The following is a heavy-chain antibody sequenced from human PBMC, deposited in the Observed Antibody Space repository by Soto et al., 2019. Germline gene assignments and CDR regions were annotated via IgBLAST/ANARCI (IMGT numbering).Heavy chain of an antibody. CDR1: GYTFTSYD. CDR3: ARPRGGWFYGYGMDV. D-gene: IGHD6-19*01. Sequence: ASVKVSCKASGYTFTSYDINWVRQATGQGLEWMGWMNPNSGNTGYAQKFQGRVTMTRNTSISTAYMELSSLRSDDTAVYYCARPRGGWFYGYGMDVWGQGTTVTVSS. J-gene: IGHJ6*02. V-gene: IGHV1-8*01. CDR2: MNPNSGNT.